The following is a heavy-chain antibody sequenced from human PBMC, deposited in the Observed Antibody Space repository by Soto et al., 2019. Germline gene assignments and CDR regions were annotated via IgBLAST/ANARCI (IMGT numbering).Heavy chain of an antibody. CDR3: VRPVVQWVGNDAFDI. V-gene: IGHV4-39*01. CDR1: GDSIATSSYY. D-gene: IGHD6-19*01. J-gene: IGHJ3*02. CDR2: IYYSGGS. Sequence: QVQLQESGPGLVKPSKTLSLTCTVSGDSIATSSYYWGWIRQPPGKGLEWIGTIYYSGGSYYNPSLKSRVTIFADSSKNQFSLKLVSVTAADTAVYYCVRPVVQWVGNDAFDIWGHGTMVTVSS.